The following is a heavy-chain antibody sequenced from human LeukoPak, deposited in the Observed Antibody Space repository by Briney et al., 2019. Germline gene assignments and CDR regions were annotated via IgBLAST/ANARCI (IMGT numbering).Heavy chain of an antibody. V-gene: IGHV1-18*01. D-gene: IGHD3-3*01. J-gene: IGHJ6*03. Sequence: GASVKVSCTASGYTFTSYGISWVRQAPGQGREWMGWISAYNGNTNYAQKLQGRVTMTTDTSTSTAYMELRSLRSDDTAVYYCARGSGYYAYYYMDVWGKGTTVTVSS. CDR1: GYTFTSYG. CDR3: ARGSGYYAYYYMDV. CDR2: ISAYNGNT.